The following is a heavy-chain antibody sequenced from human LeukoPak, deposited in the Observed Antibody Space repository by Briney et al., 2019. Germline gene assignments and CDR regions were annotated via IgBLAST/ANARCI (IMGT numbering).Heavy chain of an antibody. CDR2: IYYSGST. Sequence: SETLSLTCTVSGGSISSSSCYWGWIRQPPGKGLEWIGSIYYSGSTYYNPSLKSRVTISVDTSKNQFSLKLSSVTAADTAVYYRARIAAVAFDIWGQGTMVTVSS. CDR3: ARIAAVAFDI. J-gene: IGHJ3*02. CDR1: GGSISSSSCY. V-gene: IGHV4-39*01. D-gene: IGHD6-13*01.